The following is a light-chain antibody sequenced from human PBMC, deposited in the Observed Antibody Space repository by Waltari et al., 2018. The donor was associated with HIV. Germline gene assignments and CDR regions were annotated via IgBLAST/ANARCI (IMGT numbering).Light chain of an antibody. CDR2: NNN. Sequence: QSVLIQPPSASGTPGQRVSISCSGSNSNIGGNTVHWYQYIPGTAPKLLIYNNNQRPSGVPDRFSGSKSGTSASLAISGLQSEDEADYFCAAWADSLNGPVFSGGTKLTVL. CDR1: NSNIGGNT. J-gene: IGLJ3*02. CDR3: AAWADSLNGPV. V-gene: IGLV1-44*01.